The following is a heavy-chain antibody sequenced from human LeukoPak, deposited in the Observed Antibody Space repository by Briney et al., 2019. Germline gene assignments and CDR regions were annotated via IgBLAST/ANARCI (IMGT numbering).Heavy chain of an antibody. Sequence: GGSLRLSCEASGLTFSSYAMSWVRQAPGKGLEWVSGISGSGGSTYYADSVKGRFTISRDNSKNTLYLQMNSLRAEDTAVHYCAKGIAGSRPPFDYWGQGTLVTVSS. V-gene: IGHV3-23*01. CDR1: GLTFSSYA. CDR2: ISGSGGST. J-gene: IGHJ4*02. CDR3: AKGIAGSRPPFDY.